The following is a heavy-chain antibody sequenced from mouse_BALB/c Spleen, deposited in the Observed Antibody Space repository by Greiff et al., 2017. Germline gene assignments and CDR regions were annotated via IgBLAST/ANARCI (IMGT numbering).Heavy chain of an antibody. CDR3: AVDSSDWFAD. CDR1: GYSFTGYY. CDR2: ISCYNGAT. J-gene: IGHJ3*01. V-gene: IGHV1S34*01. Sequence: LVKPGASVKISCKASGYSFTGYYMHWVKQSHGKSLEWIGYISCYNGATSYNQKFKGKATFTVDTSSSTAYMQFNSLTSEDSAVYYCAVDSSDWFADWGQGTLVTVSA. D-gene: IGHD3-2*01.